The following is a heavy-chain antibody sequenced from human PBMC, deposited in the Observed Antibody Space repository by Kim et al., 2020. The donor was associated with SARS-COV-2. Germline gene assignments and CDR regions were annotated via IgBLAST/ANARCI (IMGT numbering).Heavy chain of an antibody. V-gene: IGHV1-69*13. CDR1: GGTFSSYA. D-gene: IGHD2-15*01. CDR2: IIPIFGTA. J-gene: IGHJ6*02. Sequence: SVKVSCKASGGTFSSYAIIWVRQAPGQGLEWMGGIIPIFGTANYAQKFQGRITITADESTSTAYMELSSLRSEDTAVYYCARGGYCSGGSCPGRGYYGMDVWGQGTTVTVSS. CDR3: ARGGYCSGGSCPGRGYYGMDV.